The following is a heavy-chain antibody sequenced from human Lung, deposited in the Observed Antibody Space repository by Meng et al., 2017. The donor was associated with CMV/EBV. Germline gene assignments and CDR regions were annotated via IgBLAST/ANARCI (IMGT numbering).Heavy chain of an antibody. J-gene: IGHJ4*02. V-gene: IGHV1-2*02. CDR2: INPNSGGT. Sequence: ASXXVSXKASGYTXTAYYMHWVRQAPGQGLEWMGWINPNSGGTNYAQKFQGRVTMTRDTSISTAYMELSRLRSDGTAVYYCARADCSSNNCYAPVSGPFDYWXQGTLVTVSS. D-gene: IGHD2-2*01. CDR3: ARADCSSNNCYAPVSGPFDY. CDR1: GYTXTAYY.